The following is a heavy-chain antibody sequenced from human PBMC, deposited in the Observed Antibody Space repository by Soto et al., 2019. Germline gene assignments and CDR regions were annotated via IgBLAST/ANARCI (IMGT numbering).Heavy chain of an antibody. J-gene: IGHJ6*02. D-gene: IGHD3-3*01. CDR1: GGTFSSYA. CDR3: ARNSVLRFLGWLPYRYYYGLDV. CDR2: IIPIFGTA. V-gene: IGHV1-69*13. Sequence: SVKVSCKASGGTFSSYAISWVRQAPGQGLEWTGGIIPIFGTANYAKKFQGRVTITADESTSNGYMEVSSLRSEDTALYYCARNSVLRFLGWLPYRYYYGLDVWCQGTTVTVSS.